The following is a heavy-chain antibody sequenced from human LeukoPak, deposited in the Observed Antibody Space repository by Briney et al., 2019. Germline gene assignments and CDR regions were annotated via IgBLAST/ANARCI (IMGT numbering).Heavy chain of an antibody. V-gene: IGHV1-2*02. J-gene: IGHJ4*02. CDR1: GYTFTGYY. CDR2: INPNSGGT. D-gene: IGHD3-22*01. CDR3: ASLNLPDSSGYYDD. Sequence: ASVKVSCKASGYTFTGYYMHWVRQAPGQGLEWMGWINPNSGGTNYAQKFQGRVTMTRDTSISTAYMELSRLRSDDSAVYYCASLNLPDSSGYYDDWGQGTLVTVSS.